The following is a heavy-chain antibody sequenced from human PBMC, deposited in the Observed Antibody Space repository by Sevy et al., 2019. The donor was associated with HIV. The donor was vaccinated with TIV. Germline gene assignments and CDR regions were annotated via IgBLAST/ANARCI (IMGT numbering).Heavy chain of an antibody. CDR1: GNTLTQLS. CDR2: FDPEDDEG. J-gene: IGHJ4*02. CDR3: ATTKDYYENSGDPFDY. V-gene: IGHV1-24*01. D-gene: IGHD3-22*01. Sequence: ASVKVSCKVSGNTLTQLSMHWVRQVPGKGLEWMGSFDPEDDEGIYAQKFQGRVTMTEDTSTDTAYMGLSSLKSEDTAVYYCATTKDYYENSGDPFDYWGQGTLVTVSS.